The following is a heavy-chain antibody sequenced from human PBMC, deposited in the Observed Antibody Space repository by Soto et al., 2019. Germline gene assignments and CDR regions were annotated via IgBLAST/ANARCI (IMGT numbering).Heavy chain of an antibody. CDR2: IYHSGST. Sequence: QLQLQESGSGLVKPSQTLSLTCAVSGGSISSGGYSWSWIRQPPGKGLEWIGYIYHSGSTYYNPPLKGRVPISVDRSKNQFSLKLSSVTAADTAVYYCARTESGTFAPWGQGTLVTVSS. CDR1: GGSISSGGYS. J-gene: IGHJ5*02. CDR3: ARTESGTFAP. V-gene: IGHV4-30-2*01. D-gene: IGHD1-7*01.